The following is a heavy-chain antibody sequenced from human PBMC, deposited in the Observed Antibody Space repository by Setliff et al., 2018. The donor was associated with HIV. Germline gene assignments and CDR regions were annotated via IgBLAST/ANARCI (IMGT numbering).Heavy chain of an antibody. CDR3: ARGGGGYYYVGAVDI. Sequence: GASVKVSCKPSGHTFTNYDIHWMRRATGQGLEWMGWMNPNSGVSGYALKFHDRVTMTRDTSITTAYMELSSLRSEDTAAYYCARGGGGYYYVGAVDIWGQGTVVTVSS. CDR1: GHTFTNYD. CDR2: MNPNSGVS. D-gene: IGHD3-22*01. V-gene: IGHV1-8*01. J-gene: IGHJ3*02.